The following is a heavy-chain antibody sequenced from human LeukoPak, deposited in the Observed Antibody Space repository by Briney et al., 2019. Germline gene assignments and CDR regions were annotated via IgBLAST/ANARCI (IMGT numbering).Heavy chain of an antibody. D-gene: IGHD3-22*01. CDR1: GGSISSYY. Sequence: PSETLSLTCTVSGGSISSYYWNRIRQPPGKGLEWIGYLYYSGSTNYNPSLKSRVTISGDTSKNQFSLQLSSVTAADTAVYYCARVHDSSGYASHAFDIWGQGTMVTVSS. V-gene: IGHV4-59*01. J-gene: IGHJ3*02. CDR3: ARVHDSSGYASHAFDI. CDR2: LYYSGST.